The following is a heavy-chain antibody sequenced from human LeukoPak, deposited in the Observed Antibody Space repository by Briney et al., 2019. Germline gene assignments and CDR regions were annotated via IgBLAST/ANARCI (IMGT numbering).Heavy chain of an antibody. D-gene: IGHD6-19*01. CDR3: ARRAYSSGWYAY. V-gene: IGHV4-34*01. CDR1: GGSFSGYY. Sequence: KPSETLSLTCAVYGGSFSGYYWSWIRQPPGKGLEWIGEINHSGSTSYNPSLKSRVTISVDTSKNQFSLKLSSVTAADTAVYYCARRAYSSGWYAYWGQGTLVTVPS. CDR2: INHSGST. J-gene: IGHJ4*02.